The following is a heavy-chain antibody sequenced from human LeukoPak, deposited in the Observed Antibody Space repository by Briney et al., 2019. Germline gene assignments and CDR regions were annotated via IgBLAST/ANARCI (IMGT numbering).Heavy chain of an antibody. CDR3: AKVIRKYYDSSGSKFDY. V-gene: IGHV3-23*01. CDR1: GFTFSSYA. D-gene: IGHD3-22*01. Sequence: PGGSLRLSCAASGFTFSSYAMSWVRQAPGKGLEWVSGISGSGGNTYYADSVKGRFTISRDNSKNTLYMQMNSLRAEDTAVYYCAKVIRKYYDSSGSKFDYWGQGTLVTVSS. CDR2: ISGSGGNT. J-gene: IGHJ4*02.